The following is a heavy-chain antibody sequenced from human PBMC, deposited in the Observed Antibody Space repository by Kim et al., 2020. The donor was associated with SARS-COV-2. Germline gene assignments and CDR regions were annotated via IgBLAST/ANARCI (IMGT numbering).Heavy chain of an antibody. CDR3: ARDSGSGYYDNAPGY. J-gene: IGHJ4*02. CDR1: GFTFSDYY. CDR2: ISSTSSYT. V-gene: IGHV3-11*05. Sequence: GGSLRLSCAASGFTFSDYYMSWIRQAPGKGLEWVSYISSTSSYTNYADSVKGRFTISRDNAKNSLYLQMNSLRAEDTAVYYCARDSGSGYYDNAPGYWGQGTLVTVSS. D-gene: IGHD3-22*01.